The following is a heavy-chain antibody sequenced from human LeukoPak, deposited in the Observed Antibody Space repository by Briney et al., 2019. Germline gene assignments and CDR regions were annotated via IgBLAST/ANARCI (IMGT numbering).Heavy chain of an antibody. V-gene: IGHV3-21*01. J-gene: IGHJ3*02. D-gene: IGHD6-19*01. CDR3: ARTLAGSAFDI. CDR2: ISSSSSYI. CDR1: GFTFSSYG. Sequence: PGGSLRLSCAASGFTFSSYGMHWVRQAPGKGLEWVSSISSSSSYIYYADSVKGRFTISRDNAKNSLYLQMNSLRAEDTAVYYCARTLAGSAFDIWGQGTMVTVSS.